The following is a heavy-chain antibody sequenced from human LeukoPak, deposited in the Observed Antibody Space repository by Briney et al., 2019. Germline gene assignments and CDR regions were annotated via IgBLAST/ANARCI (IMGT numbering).Heavy chain of an antibody. CDR1: GFSVNDYY. V-gene: IGHV3-11*01. D-gene: IGHD1-7*01. CDR2: IGSSDNRI. CDR3: ARELVAGTFDY. Sequence: PGGSLRLSCAASGFSVNDYYMSWIRQAPGKGLGWVSDIGSSDNRIAYGDSVRGRSTISRDIAKNSLYLQVNMLRVEDTAVYYCARELVAGTFDYWGRGTLVTVSS. J-gene: IGHJ4*02.